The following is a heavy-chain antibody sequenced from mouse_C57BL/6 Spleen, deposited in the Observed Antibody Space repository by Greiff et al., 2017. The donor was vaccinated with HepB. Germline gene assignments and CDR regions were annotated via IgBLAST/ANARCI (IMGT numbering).Heavy chain of an antibody. CDR3: ARDQILITTVVAFDY. Sequence: EVKLVESGPGLVKPSQSLSLTCSVTGYSITSGYYWNWIRQFPGNKLEWMGYISYDGSNNYNPSLKNRISITRDTSKNQFFLKLNSVTTEDTATYYCARDQILITTVVAFDYWGQGTTLTVSS. CDR1: GYSITSGYY. V-gene: IGHV3-6*01. D-gene: IGHD1-1*01. J-gene: IGHJ2*01. CDR2: ISYDGSN.